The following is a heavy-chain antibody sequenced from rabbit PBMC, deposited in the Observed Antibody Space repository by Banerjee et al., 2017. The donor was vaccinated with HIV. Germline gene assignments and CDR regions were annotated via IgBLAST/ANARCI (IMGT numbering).Heavy chain of an antibody. Sequence: QSLEESGGGLVKPEGSLTLTCTASGFSFSSGYDMCWVRQAPGKGLEWIACIYAGSSDYTYYASWAKGRFTISKTSSTTVTLQMTSLTAADTATYFCARNAGYANGGDGYFKLWGPGTLVTVS. CDR2: IYAGSSDYT. J-gene: IGHJ4*01. CDR3: ARNAGYANGGDGYFKL. D-gene: IGHD6-1*01. CDR1: GFSFSSGYD. V-gene: IGHV1S40*01.